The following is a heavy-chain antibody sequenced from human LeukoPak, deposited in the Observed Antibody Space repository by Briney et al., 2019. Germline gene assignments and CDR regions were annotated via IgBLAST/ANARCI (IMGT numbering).Heavy chain of an antibody. J-gene: IGHJ3*02. V-gene: IGHV4-31*03. CDR2: IYYSGST. Sequence: SETLSLTCTVSGGSISSGGYYWSWIRQHPGKGLEWIVYIYYSGSTYYNPSLKSRITISVDTSENQFSLKLSSVTAADTAVYYCARDRSGYYYGAFDIWGQGTMVTVSS. CDR1: GGSISSGGYY. D-gene: IGHD3-22*01. CDR3: ARDRSGYYYGAFDI.